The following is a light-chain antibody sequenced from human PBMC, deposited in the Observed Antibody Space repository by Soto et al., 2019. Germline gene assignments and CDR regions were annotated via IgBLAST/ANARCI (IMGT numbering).Light chain of an antibody. CDR2: LAS. CDR3: QQSQATPVT. CDR1: QRVGSY. J-gene: IGKJ4*01. V-gene: IGKV1-39*01. Sequence: IQLTQSPSSLSASVGDRVTISCRASQRVGSYLHWYQQKPGKAPQVLIYLASKLQNGFPSRFSGSGTGTEFTLTLNGLRPEDSATYYCQQSQATPVTFGGGTKVEI.